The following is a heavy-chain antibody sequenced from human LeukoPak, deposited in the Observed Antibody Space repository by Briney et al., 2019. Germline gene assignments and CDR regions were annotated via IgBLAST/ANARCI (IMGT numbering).Heavy chain of an antibody. J-gene: IGHJ4*02. Sequence: VGSLRLSCAASGFVFSDYDMHSVRQTTGRRLEWCSAIGALGETHYLASVRGRFTIYRENANNSLYLQMNSLRAGDTSVYYWAIGVGVDLARGVMGTFDYWGQGTPVTVS. V-gene: IGHV3-13*01. CDR2: IGALGET. CDR1: GFVFSDYD. D-gene: IGHD3-10*01. CDR3: AIGVGVDLARGVMGTFDY.